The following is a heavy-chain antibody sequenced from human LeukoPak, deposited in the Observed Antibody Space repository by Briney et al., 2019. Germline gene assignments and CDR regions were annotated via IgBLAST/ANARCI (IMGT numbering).Heavy chain of an antibody. Sequence: MPGGSLRLSCAASGFTFSSYSMNWVRQSPEKGLEWVSSITSGTTYIYYADSVRGRFTLSRDNAKNSLYLQMNSLRAEDTAAYYCARWPYSSSYYFDYWGQGTLVTVSS. J-gene: IGHJ4*02. CDR3: ARWPYSSSYYFDY. CDR1: GFTFSSYS. CDR2: ITSGTTYI. V-gene: IGHV3-21*01. D-gene: IGHD6-6*01.